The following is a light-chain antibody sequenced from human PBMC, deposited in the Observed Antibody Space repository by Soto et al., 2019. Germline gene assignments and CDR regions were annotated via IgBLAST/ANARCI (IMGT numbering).Light chain of an antibody. CDR2: GAS. J-gene: IGKJ4*02. CDR3: QQTGSSPPLA. V-gene: IGKV3-20*01. Sequence: EIVLTQSPDTLSLSPGDRGTLSCRASQRVSSSYLAWYQQKPGQAPRLLIYGASNRATGIPDRFRGSGSGTDFTLAMKGLAPDEAAVDYCQQTGSSPPLAFGGGTKVDIK. CDR1: QRVSSSY.